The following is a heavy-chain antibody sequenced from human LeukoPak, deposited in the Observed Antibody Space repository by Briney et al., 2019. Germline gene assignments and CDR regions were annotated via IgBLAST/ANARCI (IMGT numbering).Heavy chain of an antibody. D-gene: IGHD4-17*01. CDR2: ISSSGGTI. Sequence: PGGSLRLSCSASGFTFSSYEMNWVRQAPGKGLEWVSYISSSGGTIYYADSVKGRFTISRDNAKNSLYLQMNSLRAEDTAVYYCARVNDYGDYGDFQHWGQGTLVTVSS. J-gene: IGHJ1*01. CDR3: ARVNDYGDYGDFQH. V-gene: IGHV3-48*03. CDR1: GFTFSSYE.